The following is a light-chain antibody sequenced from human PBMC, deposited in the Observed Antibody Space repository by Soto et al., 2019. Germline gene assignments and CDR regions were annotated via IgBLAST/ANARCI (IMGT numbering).Light chain of an antibody. J-gene: IGKJ5*01. Sequence: DIVMTQSPLSLPVTPGEPASISCGSSQTLLHSNGYSYLEWYLQKPGQSPQLLTYLGSNRSSGVPDRFSGSGSVTDFTLKISRVEAEDVGVYYCMQALQTPRTFGQGTRLEIK. CDR2: LGS. V-gene: IGKV2-28*01. CDR1: QTLLHSNGYSY. CDR3: MQALQTPRT.